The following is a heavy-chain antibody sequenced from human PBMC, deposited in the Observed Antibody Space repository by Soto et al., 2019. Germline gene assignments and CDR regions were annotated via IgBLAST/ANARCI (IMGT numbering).Heavy chain of an antibody. CDR1: GGTFSSYA. J-gene: IGHJ4*02. Sequence: QVQLVQSGAEVKKPGSSVTVSCKASGGTFSSYAISWVRQAPGQGLEWMGGIIPIFGTANYAQKFQGRVTIIADESTSTAYMEQSSLRSEDTAVYYCAVAAAGTETGFDYWGQGTLVTVSS. D-gene: IGHD6-13*01. CDR2: IIPIFGTA. V-gene: IGHV1-69*01. CDR3: AVAAAGTETGFDY.